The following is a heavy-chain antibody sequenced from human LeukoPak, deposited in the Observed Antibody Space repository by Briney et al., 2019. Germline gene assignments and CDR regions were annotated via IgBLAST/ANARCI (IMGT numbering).Heavy chain of an antibody. V-gene: IGHV1-18*01. J-gene: IGHJ5*02. CDR3: ARDRGIAEADSFDP. CDR2: IDTYSGKT. CDR1: GYTYTTDG. Sequence: ASVKVSCKASGYTYTTDGISWVRQAPGQGLEWMGWIDTYSGKTNYAQKFQGRVTMTSDTSTSTAYMELRSLRSDDTAVYYCARDRGIAEADSFDPWGQGALVTVSS. D-gene: IGHD6-13*01.